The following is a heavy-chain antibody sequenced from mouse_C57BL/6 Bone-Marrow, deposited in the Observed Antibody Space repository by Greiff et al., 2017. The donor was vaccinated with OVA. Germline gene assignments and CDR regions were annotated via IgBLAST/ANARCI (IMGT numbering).Heavy chain of an antibody. CDR2: IDPNSGGT. V-gene: IGHV1-72*01. CDR1: GYTFTSYW. D-gene: IGHD1-1*01. J-gene: IGHJ1*03. Sequence: VQLQQPGAELVKPGASVKLSCTASGYTFTSYWMHWVKQRPGRGLEWIGRIDPNSGGTKYNETFKSKATLTVDKPYSTAYMQLSSLTSEDSAVYYCARLFITTVVEGWYFDVWGTGTTVTVSS. CDR3: ARLFITTVVEGWYFDV.